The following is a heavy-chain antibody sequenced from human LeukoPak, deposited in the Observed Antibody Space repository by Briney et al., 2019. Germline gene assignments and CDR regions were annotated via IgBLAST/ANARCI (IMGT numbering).Heavy chain of an antibody. V-gene: IGHV1-8*03. CDR2: MNPNSGNT. D-gene: IGHD6-13*01. CDR3: ARGYWSSSWSSYYYMDV. CDR1: GYTFTSYD. J-gene: IGHJ6*03. Sequence: ASVKVSCKAAGYTFTSYDINWVRQATGQGLEWMGWMNPNSGNTGYAHKFQGRVTITRNTSISTAYMELSSLRSEDTAVYYCARGYWSSSWSSYYYMDVWGKGTTVTISS.